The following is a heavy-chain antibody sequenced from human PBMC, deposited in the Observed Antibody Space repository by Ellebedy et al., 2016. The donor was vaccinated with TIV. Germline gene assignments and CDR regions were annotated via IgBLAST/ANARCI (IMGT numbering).Heavy chain of an antibody. CDR1: GYSFTGYY. Sequence: AASVKVSCKTSGYSFTGYYIHWVRQAPGQGLEWMGIINPGGGGTSYAQKFQGRVTMTRDTSTSTVYMELSSLSSEDTALYYCARAPLSGVLYGMDVWGQGTTVTVSS. CDR2: INPGGGGT. CDR3: ARAPLSGVLYGMDV. V-gene: IGHV1-46*01. J-gene: IGHJ6*02. D-gene: IGHD3-16*02.